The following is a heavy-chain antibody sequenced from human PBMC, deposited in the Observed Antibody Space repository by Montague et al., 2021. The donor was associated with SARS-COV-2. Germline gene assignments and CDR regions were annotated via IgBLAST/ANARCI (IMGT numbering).Heavy chain of an antibody. CDR3: ARAVSVRRAVNWFDP. V-gene: IGHV4-59*11. Sequence: SETLSLTCTVSGGSMSDHYWAWIRQPPGKGLEWLAYIYYSGGINSNASLKSRVTMSVDTSKNQFSLKLTSVTAADTAVYYYARAVSVRRAVNWFDPWGQGTLVTVSS. D-gene: IGHD3-10*01. J-gene: IGHJ5*02. CDR2: IYYSGGI. CDR1: GGSMSDHY.